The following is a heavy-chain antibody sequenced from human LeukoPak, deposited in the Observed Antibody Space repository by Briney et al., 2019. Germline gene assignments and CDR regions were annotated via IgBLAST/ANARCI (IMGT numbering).Heavy chain of an antibody. D-gene: IGHD1-26*01. CDR3: AGGGGYRFDY. Sequence: GGSLRLSCAASGFTFSSYSMNWVRQAPGKGLEWVSSISSSSSYIYYADSVKGRFTISRDNAKNTLYLKMNSLKAKDTAVYSCAGGGGYRFDYWGQGTLVTVSS. CDR1: GFTFSSYS. J-gene: IGHJ4*02. CDR2: ISSSSSYI. V-gene: IGHV3-21*01.